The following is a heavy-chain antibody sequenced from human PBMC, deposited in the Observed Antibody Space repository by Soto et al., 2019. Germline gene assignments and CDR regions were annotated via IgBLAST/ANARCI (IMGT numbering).Heavy chain of an antibody. CDR3: AENHHRYCGYHYVGH. J-gene: IGHJ4*01. V-gene: IGHV3-11*05. CDR2: ISSSSSYT. Sequence: QVQLVESGGGLVKPGGSLRLSCAASGFTFSDYYMSWIRQAPGKGLEWVSYISSSSSYTNYADSVKGRFTISRDNAKKSLDLQMDSLRGEEPAVLYCAENHHRYCGYHYVGHWGPGNLVPRSS. D-gene: IGHD5-12*01. CDR1: GFTFSDYY.